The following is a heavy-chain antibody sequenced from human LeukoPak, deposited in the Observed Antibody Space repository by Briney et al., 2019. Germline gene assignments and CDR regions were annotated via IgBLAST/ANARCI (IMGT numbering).Heavy chain of an antibody. Sequence: GGSLRLSCAASGFTFSSYGMHWVRQAPGKGLEWVAFIRYDGSNKYYADSVKDRFTISRDNSKNTLYLQMNSLRAEDTAVYYCAKDMPGPDDYWGQGTLVTVSS. CDR1: GFTFSSYG. CDR3: AKDMPGPDDY. V-gene: IGHV3-30*02. J-gene: IGHJ4*02. CDR2: IRYDGSNK. D-gene: IGHD2-2*01.